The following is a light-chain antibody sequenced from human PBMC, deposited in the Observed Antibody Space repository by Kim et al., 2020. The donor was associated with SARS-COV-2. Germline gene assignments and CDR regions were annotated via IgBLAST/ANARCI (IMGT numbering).Light chain of an antibody. CDR2: GAS. CDR1: ESLSSN. J-gene: IGKJ1*01. Sequence: IMMTQSPATLSVFPGERATLSCRANESLSSNLAWYQQKPGQAPRLVIYGASTRATGIPARFSGSVSGTEFTLIISSLQSEDFAVYYCQQYNNWPRTFGQGTKVDIK. V-gene: IGKV3D-15*01. CDR3: QQYNNWPRT.